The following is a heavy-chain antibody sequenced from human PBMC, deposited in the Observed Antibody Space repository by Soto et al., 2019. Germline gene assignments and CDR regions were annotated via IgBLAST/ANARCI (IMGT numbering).Heavy chain of an antibody. CDR3: ARDRERGGGYFDY. Sequence: QVQLQESGPGLVRPAQTLYLTCTVSGGSVSSGPDYWSWIRQHPGKGLEWIGYIYYGASTYYNPSLGGRVTIAADTSRNSCSLILNSVTAADTAVYYCARDRERGGGYFDYWGQGILVTVSS. D-gene: IGHD1-26*01. CDR1: GGSVSSGPDY. CDR2: IYYGAST. J-gene: IGHJ4*02. V-gene: IGHV4-31*03.